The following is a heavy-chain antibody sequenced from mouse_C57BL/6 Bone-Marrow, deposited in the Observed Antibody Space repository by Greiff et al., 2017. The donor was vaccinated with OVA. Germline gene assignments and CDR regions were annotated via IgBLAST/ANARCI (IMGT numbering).Heavy chain of an antibody. Sequence: EVKLMESGGDLVKPGGSLKLSCAASGFTFSSYGMSWVRQTPDKRLEWVATISSGGSYTYYPDSVQGRFTISRDNAKNTLYLQMSSLKSEDTAMYYCARRLSSYFDYWGQGTTLTVSS. V-gene: IGHV5-6*02. J-gene: IGHJ2*01. CDR3: ARRLSSYFDY. CDR2: ISSGGSYT. CDR1: GFTFSSYG.